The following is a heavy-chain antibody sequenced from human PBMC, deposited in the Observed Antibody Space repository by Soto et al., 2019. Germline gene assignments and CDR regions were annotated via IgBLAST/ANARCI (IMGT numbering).Heavy chain of an antibody. CDR1: GYTFTSYY. CDR2: INPSGGST. J-gene: IGHJ5*02. V-gene: IGHV1-46*03. Sequence: QVQLVQSGAEVKKPGASVKVSCKASGYTFTSYYMHWVRQAPGQGLEWMGIINPSGGSTSYAQKFQGRVTMTRDTSTSTVYMGLSSLRSEDTAVYYCARQLTLWSGYYEGFDPWGQGTLVTVSS. CDR3: ARQLTLWSGYYEGFDP. D-gene: IGHD3-3*01.